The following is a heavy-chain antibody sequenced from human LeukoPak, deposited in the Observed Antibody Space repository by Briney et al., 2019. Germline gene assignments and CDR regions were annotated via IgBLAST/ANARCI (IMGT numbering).Heavy chain of an antibody. CDR1: GITFSRYW. D-gene: IGHD3-22*01. CDR2: IKQDGSEK. Sequence: GGSLRLSCAVSGITFSRYWMSWVRQAPGLGLEWVANIKQDGSEKYYVDSVRGRFSISRDNAKNELYLQMNSLRAEDTAVYYCAGGFDYDSSGYYHFDHWGQGTLVTVSS. V-gene: IGHV3-7*05. J-gene: IGHJ4*02. CDR3: AGGFDYDSSGYYHFDH.